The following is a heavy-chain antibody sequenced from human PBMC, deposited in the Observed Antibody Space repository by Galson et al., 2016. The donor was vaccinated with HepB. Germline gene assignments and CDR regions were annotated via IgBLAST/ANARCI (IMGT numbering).Heavy chain of an antibody. CDR2: ISSSGSTI. CDR1: GFTFSSYS. V-gene: IGHV3-48*01. D-gene: IGHD6-13*01. J-gene: IGHJ4*02. Sequence: SLRLSCAASGFTFSSYSMNWVRQAPGKGLEWVSYISSSGSTIYYADSVKGRFTISRDNAKNSLYLQMNSLRAEDTAVYYCASSGYSSSWYDYWGRGTLVTVSS. CDR3: ASSGYSSSWYDY.